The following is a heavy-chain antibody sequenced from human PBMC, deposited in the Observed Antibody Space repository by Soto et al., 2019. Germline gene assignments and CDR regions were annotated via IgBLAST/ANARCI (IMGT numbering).Heavy chain of an antibody. CDR1: GVSLNTVGQG. J-gene: IGHJ6*02. Sequence: QITLKESGPTLVKPTQTLTLTCTFSGVSLNTVGQGVDWIRQPPGRALEWLALIYWDGDTRYSPSLKNRLSITKETTNKQVVLTRTTMDPLDTSTYYCVPSRCGGHSLRSYSPHYYCGLDVWGQATTVTVSS. D-gene: IGHD2-21*01. CDR3: VPSRCGGHSLRSYSPHYYCGLDV. CDR2: IYWDGDT. V-gene: IGHV2-5*02.